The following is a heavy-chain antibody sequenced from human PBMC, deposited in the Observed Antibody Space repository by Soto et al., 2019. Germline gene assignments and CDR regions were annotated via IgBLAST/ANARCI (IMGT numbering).Heavy chain of an antibody. D-gene: IGHD3-22*01. Sequence: SVKVSCKASGGTFSSYAISWVRQAPGQGLEWMGGIIPIFGTANYAQKFQGRVTITADESTSTAYMELSSLRSEDTAVYYCARALPHYYDSSDYLDYWGQGTLVTVSS. CDR1: GGTFSSYA. V-gene: IGHV1-69*13. CDR2: IIPIFGTA. CDR3: ARALPHYYDSSDYLDY. J-gene: IGHJ4*02.